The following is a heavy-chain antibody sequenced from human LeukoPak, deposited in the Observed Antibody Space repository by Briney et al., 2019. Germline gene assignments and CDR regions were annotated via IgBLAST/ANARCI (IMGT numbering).Heavy chain of an antibody. Sequence: GSLRLSCAASGFTFSSYWMHWVRQAPGKGLVWVSRINSDGSSTTYADSVKGRFTTSRDNAKNTLYLQMNSLRAEDTAVYYCARALGGGDYDRFDPWGQGTLVTVSS. CDR2: INSDGSST. CDR1: GFTFSSYW. J-gene: IGHJ5*02. D-gene: IGHD4-17*01. CDR3: ARALGGGDYDRFDP. V-gene: IGHV3-74*01.